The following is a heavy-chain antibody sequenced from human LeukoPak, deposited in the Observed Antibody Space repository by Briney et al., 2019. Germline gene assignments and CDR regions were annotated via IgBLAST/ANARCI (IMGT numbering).Heavy chain of an antibody. CDR1: GYTFTGYY. CDR2: INPNSGGT. J-gene: IGHJ5*02. D-gene: IGHD3-22*01. CDR3: ARDHDSSGYYIPLGFDP. Sequence: ASVKVSCKASGYTFTGYYMHWVRQAPGQRLEWIGWINPNSGGTNYAQKFQGRVTMTRDTSISTAYMELSRLRSDDTAVYYCARDHDSSGYYIPLGFDPWGQGTLVTVSS. V-gene: IGHV1-2*02.